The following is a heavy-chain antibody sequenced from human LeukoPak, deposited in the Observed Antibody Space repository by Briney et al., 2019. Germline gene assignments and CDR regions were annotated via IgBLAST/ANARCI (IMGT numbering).Heavy chain of an antibody. J-gene: IGHJ6*03. Sequence: PGGSLRLSCAASGFTISNSYMNWVRQAPGKGPEWIGRIKNKIDGGTTDYAAPVKDRFIISRDDSKNTLYLQMNSLRTEDTTVYYCTTVRRSGYYTGIWYYYYYMDVWGKGTTVTVSS. CDR1: GFTISNSY. CDR2: IKNKIDGGTT. D-gene: IGHD3-3*01. V-gene: IGHV3-15*01. CDR3: TTVRRSGYYTGIWYYYYYMDV.